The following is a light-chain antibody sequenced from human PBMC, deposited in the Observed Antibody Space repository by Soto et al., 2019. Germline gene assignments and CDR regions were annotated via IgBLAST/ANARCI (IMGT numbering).Light chain of an antibody. CDR2: GAS. Sequence: EIVMTQSPATLSVSPGERATLSCRASQSVSSNLAWYQQKPGQAPRLLIYGASTRATGIPARFSGSGSGTEFTLTISSLQSEDFAVYYCHQYDSSPPTFGGGTKVEFK. V-gene: IGKV3-15*01. CDR1: QSVSSN. CDR3: HQYDSSPPT. J-gene: IGKJ4*01.